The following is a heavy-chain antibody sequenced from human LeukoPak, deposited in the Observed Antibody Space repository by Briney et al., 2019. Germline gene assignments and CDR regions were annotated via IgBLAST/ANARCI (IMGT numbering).Heavy chain of an antibody. CDR2: ISSSGSTI. Sequence: PGGSLRLSCAASGFTFSSYEMNWVRQAPGKGLEWVSYISSSGSTIYYADSVKGRFTISRDNAKNSLYLQMNSLRAEDTAVYYCARRAYYYDSSGYYSDAFDIWGQGTMVTVSS. J-gene: IGHJ3*02. CDR3: ARRAYYYDSSGYYSDAFDI. CDR1: GFTFSSYE. D-gene: IGHD3-22*01. V-gene: IGHV3-48*03.